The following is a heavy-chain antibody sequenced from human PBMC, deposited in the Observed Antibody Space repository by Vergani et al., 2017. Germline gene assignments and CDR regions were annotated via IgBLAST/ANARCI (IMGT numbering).Heavy chain of an antibody. CDR3: AKDRWGSSWYESGGVDY. D-gene: IGHD6-13*01. V-gene: IGHV3-33*06. Sequence: VQLVESGGGLVKPGGSLRLSCAASGFTFSSYGMHWVRQAPGKGLEWVAVIWYDGSNKYYADSVKGRFTISRDNSKNTLYLQMNSLRAEDTAVYYCAKDRWGSSWYESGGVDYWGQGTLVTVSS. J-gene: IGHJ4*02. CDR2: IWYDGSNK. CDR1: GFTFSSYG.